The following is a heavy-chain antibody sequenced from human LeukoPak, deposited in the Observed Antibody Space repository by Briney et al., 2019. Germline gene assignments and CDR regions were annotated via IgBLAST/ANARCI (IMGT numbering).Heavy chain of an antibody. CDR3: ARSDILTGYYRY. Sequence: GGTLRLSCAASGFTFSSYGMSWVRQAPGKGLEWVSAISGSGGSTYYADSVKGRFTISRDNAMNSLYLQMNSLRAEDTAVYYCARSDILTGYYRYWGQGTLVTVSS. D-gene: IGHD3-9*01. J-gene: IGHJ4*02. CDR1: GFTFSSYG. V-gene: IGHV3-23*01. CDR2: ISGSGGST.